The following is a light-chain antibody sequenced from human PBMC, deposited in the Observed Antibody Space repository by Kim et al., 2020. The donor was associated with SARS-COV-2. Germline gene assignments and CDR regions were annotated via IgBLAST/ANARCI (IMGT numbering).Light chain of an antibody. J-gene: IGLJ1*01. CDR1: SSDVGDYNY. V-gene: IGLV2-11*01. Sequence: GQSVTISCTGTSSDVGDYNYVSWYQQHPGKAPKLMIYDVSKRPSGVPDRFSGSKSGNTASLTISGLQAEDEADYYCCSYAGSYTYVFGTRTKVTVL. CDR2: DVS. CDR3: CSYAGSYTYV.